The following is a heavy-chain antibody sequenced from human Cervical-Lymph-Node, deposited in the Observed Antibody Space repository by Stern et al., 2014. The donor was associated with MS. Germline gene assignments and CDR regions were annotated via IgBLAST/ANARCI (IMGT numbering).Heavy chain of an antibody. V-gene: IGHV4-34*01. CDR1: GGSFSGYY. Sequence: QVQLQQWGAGLLKPSETLSLTCAVYGGSFSGYYWSWIRQPPGKGLEWIGEINHSGSTNYNPSLKSRATISVDTSKNQFPLKLSSVTAADTAVYYCARGPEPYCSGGSCYLDYWGQGTLVTVSS. D-gene: IGHD2-15*01. J-gene: IGHJ4*02. CDR2: INHSGST. CDR3: ARGPEPYCSGGSCYLDY.